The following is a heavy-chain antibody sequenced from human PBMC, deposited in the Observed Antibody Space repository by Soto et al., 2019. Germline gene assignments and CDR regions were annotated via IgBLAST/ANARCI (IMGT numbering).Heavy chain of an antibody. CDR1: GFTFSSYA. CDR2: ISGSGGST. V-gene: IGHV3-23*01. Sequence: GGSLRLSCAASGFTFSSYAMSWVRQAPGKGLEWVSAISGSGGSTYYADSVKGRFTISRDNSKNTLYLQMNSLRAEDTAVYYCAKVVDYDFWSPPDAFDIWGQGTMVTVSS. J-gene: IGHJ3*02. CDR3: AKVVDYDFWSPPDAFDI. D-gene: IGHD3-3*01.